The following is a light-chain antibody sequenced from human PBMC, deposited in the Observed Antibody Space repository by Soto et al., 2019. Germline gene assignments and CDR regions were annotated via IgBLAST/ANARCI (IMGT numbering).Light chain of an antibody. J-gene: IGKJ1*01. CDR3: QQRLLWPQT. CDR1: QAVSTY. V-gene: IGKV3-11*01. CDR2: DAS. Sequence: VLTQSPATLSLSPGERATLSCRASQAVSTYVAWYQRKPGQAPRLLIYDASNRATGVPFRFSGSGSGTDFTLTVSSLEPEDFAVYYCQQRLLWPQTFGQGTKVDIK.